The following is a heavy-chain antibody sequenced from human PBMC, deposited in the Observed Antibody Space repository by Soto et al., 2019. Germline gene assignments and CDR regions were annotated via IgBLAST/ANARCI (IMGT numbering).Heavy chain of an antibody. CDR2: INAGNGNT. CDR1: GYTFTSYA. CDR3: ARDKPYYYDSSGYYRLYWYFDL. J-gene: IGHJ2*01. V-gene: IGHV1-3*01. Sequence: QVQLVQSGAEVKKPGASVKVSCKASGYTFTSYAMHWVRQAPGQRLEWMGWINAGNGNTKYSQKFQGRVTITRDTSASTAYIELSSLRSEDTAVYYCARDKPYYYDSSGYYRLYWYFDLWGRGTLVTVSS. D-gene: IGHD3-22*01.